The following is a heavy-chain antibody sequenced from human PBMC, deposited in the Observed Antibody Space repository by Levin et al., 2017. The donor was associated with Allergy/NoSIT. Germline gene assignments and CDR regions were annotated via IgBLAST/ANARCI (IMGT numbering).Heavy chain of an antibody. V-gene: IGHV7-4-1*02. J-gene: IGHJ6*02. CDR1: GYTFTSYA. D-gene: IGHD2-2*01. CDR2: INTNTGNP. CDR3: ARVGVPAAIRYYYGMDV. Sequence: ASVKVSCKASGYTFTSYAMNWVRQAPGQGLEWMGWINTNTGNPTYAQGFTGRFVFSLDTSVSTAYLQISSLKAEDTAVYYCARVGVPAAIRYYYGMDVWGQGTTVTVSS.